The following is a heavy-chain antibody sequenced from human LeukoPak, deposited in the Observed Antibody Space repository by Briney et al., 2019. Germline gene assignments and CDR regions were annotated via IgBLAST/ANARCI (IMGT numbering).Heavy chain of an antibody. CDR1: GFTFSSYG. V-gene: IGHV3-33*01. CDR3: ARDRDYYGSGSYYRSMDV. D-gene: IGHD3-10*01. Sequence: PGRSLRLSCAASGFTFSSYGMHWVRQAPGKGLEWVAMIWYDGSSKYYADSVKGRFTISRDNAKNSLYLQMNSLRAEDTAVYYCARDRDYYGSGSYYRSMDVWGKRTTVTVSS. CDR2: IWYDGSSK. J-gene: IGHJ6*04.